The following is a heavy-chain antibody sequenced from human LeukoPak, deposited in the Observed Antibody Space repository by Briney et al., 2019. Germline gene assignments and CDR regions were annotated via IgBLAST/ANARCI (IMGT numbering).Heavy chain of an antibody. Sequence: GGSLRLSCAASGFTFSSYSMNWVRQAPGKGLEWVSSISSSSSYIYYADSVKGRFTISRDNAKNSLYLQMNSLRAEDTAVYYCARRGIGGSYWGDYWGQGTLVTVSS. CDR2: ISSSSSYI. D-gene: IGHD1-26*01. CDR1: GFTFSSYS. CDR3: ARRGIGGSYWGDY. V-gene: IGHV3-21*01. J-gene: IGHJ4*02.